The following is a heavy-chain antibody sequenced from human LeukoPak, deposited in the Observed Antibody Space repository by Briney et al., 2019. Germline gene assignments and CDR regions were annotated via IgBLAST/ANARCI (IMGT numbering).Heavy chain of an antibody. D-gene: IGHD2-21*02. CDR2: IYYGGST. J-gene: IGHJ5*02. CDR1: GGSISSGGYY. CDR3: ARAGYCGGDCYLNWFDP. Sequence: SQTLSLTCTVSGGSISSGGYYWSWIRQHPGTGLEWIGYIYYGGSTYYNPSLKSRVTISVDTSKNQFSLKLSSVTAADTAVYYCARAGYCGGDCYLNWFDPWGQGTLVTVSS. V-gene: IGHV4-31*03.